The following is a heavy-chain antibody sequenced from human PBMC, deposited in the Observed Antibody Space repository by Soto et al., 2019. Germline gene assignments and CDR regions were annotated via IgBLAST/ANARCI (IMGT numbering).Heavy chain of an antibody. J-gene: IGHJ6*02. CDR1: GGSISSSSYY. D-gene: IGHD2-2*01. CDR2: IYYSGST. CDR3: ARLHGYCISSSCHGHYAMDV. V-gene: IGHV4-39*01. Sequence: TETLSLTCTVSGGSISSSSYYWCWIRQPPGKGLEWIGSIYYSGSTYYNPSLKSRVTISVDTSKNQFSLKLSSVTAADTAVYYCARLHGYCISSSCHGHYAMDVWGQGTTVTVSS.